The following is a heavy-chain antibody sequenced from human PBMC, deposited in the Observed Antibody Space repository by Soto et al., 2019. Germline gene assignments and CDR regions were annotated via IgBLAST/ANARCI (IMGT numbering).Heavy chain of an antibody. Sequence: QVQLVHSGAEVRKPGASVKVSCKASGYTFLNYGISWVRQAPGQGLEWMGWISPYKGNTNYGEKPQGRVTMTTDTPANTAYMEMRSRRSDDTAVYYCAREGERGFGAYYPYGMDVWGQGTTVTVSS. V-gene: IGHV1-18*01. J-gene: IGHJ6*02. CDR2: ISPYKGNT. CDR1: GYTFLNYG. CDR3: AREGERGFGAYYPYGMDV. D-gene: IGHD3-3*01.